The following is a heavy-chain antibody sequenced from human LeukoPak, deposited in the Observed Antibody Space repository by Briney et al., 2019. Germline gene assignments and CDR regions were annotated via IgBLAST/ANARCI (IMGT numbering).Heavy chain of an antibody. D-gene: IGHD5-24*01. CDR3: AGDGYNSRRFFDY. CDR1: GYTFNAYY. V-gene: IGHV1-2*02. Sequence: ASVTDSFKPSGYTFNAYYMHWVRQAPGQGLEWMGWINPNSGGSNYAQKFQGRVTMTSDTSINTAYMELSRLISDDTAVYYCAGDGYNSRRFFDYWGQGTLVTVSS. CDR2: INPNSGGS. J-gene: IGHJ4*02.